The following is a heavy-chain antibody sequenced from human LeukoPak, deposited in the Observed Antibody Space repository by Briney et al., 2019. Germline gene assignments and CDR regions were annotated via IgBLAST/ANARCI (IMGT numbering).Heavy chain of an antibody. CDR3: ARAVAAT. V-gene: IGHV4-39*01. J-gene: IGHJ5*02. D-gene: IGHD2-15*01. CDR2: IYYSGST. CDR1: GGSISSSSYY. Sequence: SETLSLTCTVSGGSISSSSYYWGWIRQPPGKGLEWIGSIYYSGSTYYNPSLKSRVTISVDTSKNQFSLKPSSVTAADTAVYYCARAVAATWGQGTLVTVSS.